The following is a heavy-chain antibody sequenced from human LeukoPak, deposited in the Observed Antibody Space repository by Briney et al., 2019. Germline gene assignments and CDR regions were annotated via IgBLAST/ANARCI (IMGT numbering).Heavy chain of an antibody. J-gene: IGHJ4*02. CDR2: INPNSGGT. Sequence: ASVKVSCKASGYTFTGYYMHWVRQATGQGLEWMGWINPNSGGTNYAQKFQGRVTMTRDTSISTAYMELSRLRSDDTAVYYCARAGGGSSWYGGYDYWGQGTLVTVSS. D-gene: IGHD6-13*01. CDR3: ARAGGGSSWYGGYDY. V-gene: IGHV1-2*02. CDR1: GYTFTGYY.